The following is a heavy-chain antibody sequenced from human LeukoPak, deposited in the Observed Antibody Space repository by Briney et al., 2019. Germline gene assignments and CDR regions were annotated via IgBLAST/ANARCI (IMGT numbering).Heavy chain of an antibody. Sequence: PGGPLRLSCAASGFTFSSYAMSWVRQAPGKGLEWVSAISGNGGSTYYTDSVKGRFTISRDNSKNTLHLQMNSLRAEDTAVYYCAKDAKPYYYDSSGYYYAGAFDIWGQGTMVTVSS. D-gene: IGHD3-22*01. CDR2: ISGNGGST. CDR3: AKDAKPYYYDSSGYYYAGAFDI. J-gene: IGHJ3*02. V-gene: IGHV3-23*01. CDR1: GFTFSSYA.